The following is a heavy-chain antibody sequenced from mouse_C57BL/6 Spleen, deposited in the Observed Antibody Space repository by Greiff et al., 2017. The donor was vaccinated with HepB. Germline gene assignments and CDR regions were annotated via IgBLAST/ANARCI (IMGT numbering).Heavy chain of an antibody. V-gene: IGHV3-8*01. CDR1: GYSITSDY. Sequence: EVQLQESGPGLAKPSQTLSLTCSVTGYSITSDYWNWIRKFPGNKLEYMGYISYSGSTYYNPSLKSRISITRDTSKNQYYLQLNSVTTEDTATYYCARSRTDYYGSSYPWYFDVWGTGTTVTVSS. J-gene: IGHJ1*03. D-gene: IGHD1-1*01. CDR2: ISYSGST. CDR3: ARSRTDYYGSSYPWYFDV.